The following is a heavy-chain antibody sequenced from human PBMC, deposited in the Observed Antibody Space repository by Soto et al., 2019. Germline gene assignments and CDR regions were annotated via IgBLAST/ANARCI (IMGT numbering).Heavy chain of an antibody. Sequence: PVGSLRLSCTASGPPPSSFSLMWVRPAPGKGLECVSGIYGSGRGIEYADSVKGRFTISRDNSKNTVYLQMTDLRADDTAVYYCAKDAVYNDGLWLMDHWGRGTQVTVSS. CDR1: GPPPSSFS. D-gene: IGHD2-21*01. CDR3: AKDAVYNDGLWLMDH. V-gene: IGHV3-23*05. CDR2: IYGSGRGI. J-gene: IGHJ4*02.